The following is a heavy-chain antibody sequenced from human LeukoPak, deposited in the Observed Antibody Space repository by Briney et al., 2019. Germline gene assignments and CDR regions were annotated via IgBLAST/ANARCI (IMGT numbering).Heavy chain of an antibody. Sequence: GGSLRLSCAASGFTLSNYGVHWVRQAPGKGLEWVAFIRYDGKIRYYADSVKGRFTISRDNSKNTLFLQMKSLRAEDTAVYYCVSTTSWLSPPGYWGQGTLVTVSS. CDR2: IRYDGKIR. CDR1: GFTLSNYG. J-gene: IGHJ4*02. CDR3: VSTTSWLSPPGY. D-gene: IGHD3-22*01. V-gene: IGHV3-30*02.